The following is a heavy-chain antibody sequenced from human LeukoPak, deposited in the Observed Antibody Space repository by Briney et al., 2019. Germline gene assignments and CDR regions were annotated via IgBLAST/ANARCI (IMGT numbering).Heavy chain of an antibody. J-gene: IGHJ4*02. D-gene: IGHD5-12*01. Sequence: PGGSLRLSCAASGFTFSSYAMHWVRQAPGKGLEWVSVMHSSGNTYYADSVKGRFTISRDSSKNTLYLQMNSLRVEDTAVYYCAGESTSPATGKPYFDYWGQGTLVTVSS. CDR3: AGESTSPATGKPYFDY. V-gene: IGHV3-66*01. CDR1: GFTFSSYA. CDR2: MHSSGNT.